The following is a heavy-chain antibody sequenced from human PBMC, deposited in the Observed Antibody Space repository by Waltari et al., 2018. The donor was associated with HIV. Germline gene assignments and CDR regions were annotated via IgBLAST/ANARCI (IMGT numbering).Heavy chain of an antibody. CDR3: ARMDCSGGSCYPGY. J-gene: IGHJ4*02. CDR1: GSTFTSYG. D-gene: IGHD2-15*01. Sequence: QVQLVQSGAEVKKPGASVKVSCKASGSTFTSYGNSWVRPAPGQGLEWMGWISAYNGNTNYAQKLQGRVTMTTDTSTSTAYMELRSLRSDDTAVYYCARMDCSGGSCYPGYWGQGTLVTVSS. CDR2: ISAYNGNT. V-gene: IGHV1-18*01.